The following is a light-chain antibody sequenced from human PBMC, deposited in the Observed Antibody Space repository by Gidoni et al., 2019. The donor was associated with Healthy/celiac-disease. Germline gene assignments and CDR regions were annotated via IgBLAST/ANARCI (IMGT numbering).Light chain of an antibody. V-gene: IGKV3-15*01. Sequence: EIVMTQSQATLSVSPGERATLSRRASQSVSSNLAWYQQQPGQAPRLLIYGASTLATGIPARFSGSGSGPEFTLPIGSLQSEAFAVFYCQQYNNWPPWPFGQGIKVDLK. CDR3: QQYNNWPPWP. CDR2: GAS. J-gene: IGKJ1*01. CDR1: QSVSSN.